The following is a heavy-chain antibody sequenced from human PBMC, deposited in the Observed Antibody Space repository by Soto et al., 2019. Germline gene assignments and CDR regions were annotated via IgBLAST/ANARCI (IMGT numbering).Heavy chain of an antibody. D-gene: IGHD3-22*01. Sequence: GGSLRLSCAASGFTFSSYAMSWVRQAPGKGLEWVSAISGSGGSTYYADSVKGRFTISRDNSKNTLYLQMNRLRAEDTAVYYCAKDLYYYDSSGYYYYFDYWGQGTLVTVSS. V-gene: IGHV3-23*01. CDR2: ISGSGGST. J-gene: IGHJ4*02. CDR3: AKDLYYYDSSGYYYYFDY. CDR1: GFTFSSYA.